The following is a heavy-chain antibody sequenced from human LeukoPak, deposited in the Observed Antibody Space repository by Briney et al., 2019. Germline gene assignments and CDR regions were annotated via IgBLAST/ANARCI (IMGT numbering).Heavy chain of an antibody. CDR3: AREDDYGDYSNFDY. CDR1: GGSISSYY. CDR2: IYTSGST. J-gene: IGHJ4*02. D-gene: IGHD4-17*01. V-gene: IGHV4-4*07. Sequence: PSETLSLTCTVSGGSISSYYWSWIRQPAGKGLEWIGRIYTSGSTNYNPSLKSRVTMSVDTSKNQFSLKLSSVTAADTAVYYCAREDDYGDYSNFDYWGQGTLVTVSS.